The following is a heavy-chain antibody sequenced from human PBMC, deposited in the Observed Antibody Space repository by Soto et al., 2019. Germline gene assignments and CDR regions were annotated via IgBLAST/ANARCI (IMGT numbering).Heavy chain of an antibody. V-gene: IGHV4-59*07. J-gene: IGHJ6*02. CDR2: IYYSGST. D-gene: IGHD3-10*01. Sequence: SDTLSLTCTPSGGSISSYYWSWIRQPPGKALEWIGYIYYSGSTNYNPSLKSPVTISVDTSKNQFSLKLSSVTAADTAVYYCARSYGSGSYGDYYYGLDVWGQVTTVPVS. CDR1: GGSISSYY. CDR3: ARSYGSGSYGDYYYGLDV.